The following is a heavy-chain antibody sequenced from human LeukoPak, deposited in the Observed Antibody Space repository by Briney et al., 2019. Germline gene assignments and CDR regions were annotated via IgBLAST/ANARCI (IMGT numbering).Heavy chain of an antibody. J-gene: IGHJ4*02. Sequence: SETLSLTCAVYGGSLSGYYWSWIRQPPGKGLEWIGEINHSGSTNYNPSLKSRVTLSVDTSKNQFSLKLSSVTAADTAVYYCARGIAGTYPFDYWGQGTLVTVSS. V-gene: IGHV4-34*01. CDR2: INHSGST. CDR3: ARGIAGTYPFDY. CDR1: GGSLSGYY. D-gene: IGHD6-13*01.